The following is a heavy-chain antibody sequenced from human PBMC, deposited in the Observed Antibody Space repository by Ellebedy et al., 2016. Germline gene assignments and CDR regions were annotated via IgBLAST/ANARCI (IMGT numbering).Heavy chain of an antibody. V-gene: IGHV3-23*01. CDR2: ISGDGDTT. Sequence: GGSLRLXCTASELNLGNYFMSWVRQAPGGGLEWISTISGDGDTTFSADSVKGRFTISRDNSRNTLYLQMDSLRAADTAVYYCYYGHYSGYWGQGTLVTVSS. J-gene: IGHJ4*02. CDR1: ELNLGNYF. CDR3: YYGHYSGY. D-gene: IGHD4-17*01.